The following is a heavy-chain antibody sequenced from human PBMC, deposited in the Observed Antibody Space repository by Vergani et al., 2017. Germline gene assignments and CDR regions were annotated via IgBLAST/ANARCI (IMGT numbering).Heavy chain of an antibody. D-gene: IGHD2-2*01. J-gene: IGHJ3*02. CDR2: ISWNDDK. Sequence: QITLKGSGPTLVKPTQTLTLTCTFSGFSFSTSGVGVDWIRQPPGRALEWLALISWNDDKRYSPSLKSRLTITKDTSKNQVVLTMTNMDPVDTATYYCAHSLYQPLVSAFDIWGQGTMVTVSS. CDR3: AHSLYQPLVSAFDI. V-gene: IGHV2-5*01. CDR1: GFSFSTSGVG.